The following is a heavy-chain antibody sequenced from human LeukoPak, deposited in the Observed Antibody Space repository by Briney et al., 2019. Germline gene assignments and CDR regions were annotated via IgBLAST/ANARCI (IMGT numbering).Heavy chain of an antibody. J-gene: IGHJ4*02. D-gene: IGHD2-21*02. CDR2: TYYRSKWYN. CDR3: ARDPWPGVVTATHPFDY. Sequence: SQTLSLTCAISGDSVSSNSAAWNWIRQSPSRGLEWLGRTYYRSKWYNDYVVSVKSRITINPDTSKNQFSLQLNSVTPEDTAVYYCARDPWPGVVTATHPFDYWGQGTLVTVSS. V-gene: IGHV6-1*01. CDR1: GDSVSSNSAA.